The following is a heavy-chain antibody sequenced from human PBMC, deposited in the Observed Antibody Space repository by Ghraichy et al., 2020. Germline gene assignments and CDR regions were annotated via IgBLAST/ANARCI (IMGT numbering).Heavy chain of an antibody. CDR3: ARQYYYGSGSYFDY. Sequence: GALRLSCAASGSSFSDYYMSWIRQAPGKGLEWVSSISGRGSTIYYADSVKGRFTISRDNARNSLDLQMNSLRAEDTAVYYCARQYYYGSGSYFDYWGRGTRVTVSS. CDR2: ISGRGSTI. D-gene: IGHD3-10*01. J-gene: IGHJ4*02. V-gene: IGHV3-11*01. CDR1: GSSFSDYY.